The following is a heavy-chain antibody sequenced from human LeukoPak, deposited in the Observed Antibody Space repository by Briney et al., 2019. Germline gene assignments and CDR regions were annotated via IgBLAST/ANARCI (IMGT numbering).Heavy chain of an antibody. J-gene: IGHJ3*01. Sequence: PGGSLRLSCAASGFTFSIDWMAWVRQGPGKGLEWVALIKEDGTQKNYVDSVKGRFTISRDNAKSSLYLQMNSLRAEDTALYYCVRDPGYGALDVWGQGTMVTVSS. CDR2: IKEDGTQK. CDR1: GFTFSIDW. CDR3: VRDPGYGALDV. V-gene: IGHV3-7*01. D-gene: IGHD5-12*01.